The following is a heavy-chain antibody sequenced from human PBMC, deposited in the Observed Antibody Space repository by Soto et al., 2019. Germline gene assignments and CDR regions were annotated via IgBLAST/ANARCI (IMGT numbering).Heavy chain of an antibody. V-gene: IGHV3-23*01. D-gene: IGHD2-2*01. J-gene: IGHJ5*02. Sequence: GGSLRLSCAASGFTFSSYALSWVRQAPGKGLEWVSAISGSGGSTYYADSVKGRFTISRDNSKNTLYLQMNSLRAEDTAVYYCASSTSPLNWFDPWGQGTLVTVSS. CDR3: ASSTSPLNWFDP. CDR2: ISGSGGST. CDR1: GFTFSSYA.